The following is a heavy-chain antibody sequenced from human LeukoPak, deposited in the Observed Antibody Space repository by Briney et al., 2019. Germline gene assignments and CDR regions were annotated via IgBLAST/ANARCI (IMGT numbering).Heavy chain of an antibody. V-gene: IGHV1-18*01. Sequence: GASVKVSCKASGYTFSSYGISWVRQAPGQGLEWMGWISTYNDNTNYAQKFQGRVTMTTDTSTGTAYMELRSLRSDDTAVYYCARDLAVVVPAAMDWFDPWGQGTLVTVSS. D-gene: IGHD2-2*01. CDR1: GYTFSSYG. CDR3: ARDLAVVVPAAMDWFDP. CDR2: ISTYNDNT. J-gene: IGHJ5*02.